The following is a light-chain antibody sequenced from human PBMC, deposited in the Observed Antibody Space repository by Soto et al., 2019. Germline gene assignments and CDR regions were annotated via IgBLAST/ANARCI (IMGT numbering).Light chain of an antibody. CDR2: EVS. J-gene: IGLJ2*01. CDR1: SSDIGGYNY. V-gene: IGLV2-8*01. Sequence: QSVLTRPPSASGSPGQSVTISCTGTSSDIGGYNYVSWYQQYPGKAPKLMICEVSQRPSGVPDRFSGSKSGNTASLTVSGLQAEDEADYYCSSYAGSSNFVVFGGGTKVTVL. CDR3: SSYAGSSNFVV.